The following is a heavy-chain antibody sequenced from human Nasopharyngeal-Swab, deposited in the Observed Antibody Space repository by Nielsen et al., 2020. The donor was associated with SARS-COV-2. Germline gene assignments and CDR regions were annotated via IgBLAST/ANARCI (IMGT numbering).Heavy chain of an antibody. D-gene: IGHD3-10*01. CDR3: ARGYYYGSGSFTGFYGMDV. CDR2: LNVGNGNT. J-gene: IGHJ6*02. V-gene: IGHV1-3*01. Sequence: ASVKVSCKASGYTFTKYALHWVRQAPGQRLVWMGWLNVGNGNTQYSQKFQGRVTITRDTSARTAYMELSSLRSEDTAVYYCARGYYYGSGSFTGFYGMDVWGQGTTVTVSS. CDR1: GYTFTKYA.